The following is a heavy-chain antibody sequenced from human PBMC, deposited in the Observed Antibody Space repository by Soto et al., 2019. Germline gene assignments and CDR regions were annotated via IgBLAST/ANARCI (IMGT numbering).Heavy chain of an antibody. CDR3: ARGPNPLGDD. CDR2: IIPILGIT. D-gene: IGHD3-3*01. CDR1: GGSFSSFH. Sequence: QVQLVQSGAEVKKPGSSVKVSCKASGGSFSSFHITWVRQAPGQGLEWMGRIIPILGITNYAQKFQGRVTITADKSTNTAYMELNNLRSEDTPMYYCARGPNPLGDDWGQGTLITVSS. J-gene: IGHJ4*02. V-gene: IGHV1-69*02.